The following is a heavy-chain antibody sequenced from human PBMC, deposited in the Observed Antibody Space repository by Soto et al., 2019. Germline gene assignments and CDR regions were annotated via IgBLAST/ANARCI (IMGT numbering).Heavy chain of an antibody. Sequence: QVQRQQWGAGLLKPSETLSLTCAVYGGSFSNNYWTWFRQPPGKGLEWIGEISPSGTTKYIPSLKSRGTISVDTSRKQFFLKVTSVSAADTAVYYCATSLWFGTQPEIWGPGTLVTVSS. J-gene: IGHJ4*02. D-gene: IGHD3-10*01. V-gene: IGHV4-34*01. CDR2: ISPSGTT. CDR1: GGSFSNNY. CDR3: ATSLWFGTQPEI.